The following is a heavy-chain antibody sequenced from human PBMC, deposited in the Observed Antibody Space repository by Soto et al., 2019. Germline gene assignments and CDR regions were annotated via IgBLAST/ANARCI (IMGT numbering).Heavy chain of an antibody. CDR3: AREPKYYDFWSGSMVNYYYYGMDV. J-gene: IGHJ6*02. Sequence: QVQLQESGPGLVKPSQTLSLTCTVSGGSISSGGYYWSWIRQHPGKGLEWIGYIYYSGSTYYNPSLKSRVTISVDTSKNQFSLKLSSVTAADTAVYYCAREPKYYDFWSGSMVNYYYYGMDVWGQGTTVTVSS. D-gene: IGHD3-3*01. V-gene: IGHV4-31*03. CDR2: IYYSGST. CDR1: GGSISSGGYY.